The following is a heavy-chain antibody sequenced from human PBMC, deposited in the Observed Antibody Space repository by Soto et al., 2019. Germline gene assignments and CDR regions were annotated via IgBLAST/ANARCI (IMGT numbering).Heavy chain of an antibody. CDR1: GDSITASYSN. D-gene: IGHD3-10*02. CDR2: FYYSGTT. V-gene: IGHV4-39*01. J-gene: IGHJ4*02. Sequence: PSETLSLTCTVSGDSITASYSNWAWIRQPPGKGLEWIGTFYYSGTTSQNPPLRSRITISGDTSRNQFSLNLRSVTEDERGVYYCAKLVRDDVRRSDLDHWGQGTLVTVSS. CDR3: AKLVRDDVRRSDLDH.